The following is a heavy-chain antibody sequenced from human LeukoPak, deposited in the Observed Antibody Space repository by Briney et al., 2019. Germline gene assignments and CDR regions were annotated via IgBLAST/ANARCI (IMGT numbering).Heavy chain of an antibody. D-gene: IGHD5-18*01. Sequence: PGGSLRLSCAASGFTFSSYGMHWVRQAPGKGLEWVAFIRYDGSNKYYADSVKGRFTISRDNSMNTLYLQMNSLRAEDTAVYYCAKERDTAMVTIDYWGQGTLVTVSS. J-gene: IGHJ4*02. CDR1: GFTFSSYG. V-gene: IGHV3-30*02. CDR3: AKERDTAMVTIDY. CDR2: IRYDGSNK.